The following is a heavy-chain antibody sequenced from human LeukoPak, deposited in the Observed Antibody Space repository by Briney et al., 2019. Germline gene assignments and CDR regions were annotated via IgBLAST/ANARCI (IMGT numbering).Heavy chain of an antibody. CDR3: TTITMIREHEDY. CDR2: ISGSGGST. Sequence: GGSLRLSCAASGFTFSSYAMNWVRQAPGKGLEWVSAISGSGGSTYYADSVKDRFTISRDNSKNMLYLQMNSLKAEDTAVYYCTTITMIREHEDYWGQGTLVTVSS. V-gene: IGHV3-23*01. D-gene: IGHD3-10*01. J-gene: IGHJ4*02. CDR1: GFTFSSYA.